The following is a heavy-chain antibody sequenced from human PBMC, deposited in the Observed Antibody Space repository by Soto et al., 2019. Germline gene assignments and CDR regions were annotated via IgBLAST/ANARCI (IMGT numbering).Heavy chain of an antibody. CDR1: GFTVSSNY. Sequence: GGSLRLSCAAPGFTVSSNYMSWGRPAPGKGLEWVSVIYAGGNTHYADSVEGRFTISRDNSNNMLYLQMNSLRAEDTAVYYCVREKVTMIVGFYYFDYWGQGTRVTVSS. D-gene: IGHD3-22*01. CDR3: VREKVTMIVGFYYFDY. CDR2: IYAGGNT. J-gene: IGHJ4*02. V-gene: IGHV3-66*01.